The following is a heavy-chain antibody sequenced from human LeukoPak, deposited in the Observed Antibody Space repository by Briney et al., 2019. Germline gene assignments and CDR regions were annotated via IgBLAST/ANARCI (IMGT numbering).Heavy chain of an antibody. J-gene: IGHJ4*02. D-gene: IGHD6-13*01. CDR3: AKEIDSSSCYYFDY. CDR1: GFTFSSYA. CDR2: ISGSGGRT. V-gene: IGHV3-23*01. Sequence: GGSLRLSCAASGFTFSSYAMNWVRQAPGKGLEWVSGISGSGGRTYYADSVKGRFTISRDNSKNTLYLQMNSLRAEDTAVYYCAKEIDSSSCYYFDYWGQGTLVTVSS.